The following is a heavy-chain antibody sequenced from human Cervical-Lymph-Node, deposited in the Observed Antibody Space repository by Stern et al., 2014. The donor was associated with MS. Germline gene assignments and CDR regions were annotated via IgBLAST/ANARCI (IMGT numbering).Heavy chain of an antibody. Sequence: QMQLVQSGAELKKPGASVKVSCKASGYNFTSYSINWVRQAPGQGLEWMGGINTNTGTPTYAQGFIGRFVFSLGTSINTAYMQINSLKTEDTDFYYCATQTVPDYWGQGTLVAVSP. CDR1: GYNFTSYS. V-gene: IGHV7-4-1*02. CDR3: ATQTVPDY. D-gene: IGHD4-17*01. CDR2: INTNTGTP. J-gene: IGHJ4*02.